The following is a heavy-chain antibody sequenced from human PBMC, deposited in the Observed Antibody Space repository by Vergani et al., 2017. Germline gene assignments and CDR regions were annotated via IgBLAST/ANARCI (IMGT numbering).Heavy chain of an antibody. V-gene: IGHV4-38-2*01. CDR2: IYDSRNN. CDR3: ARHLRQLARNDVFDI. J-gene: IGHJ3*02. D-gene: IGHD6-6*01. CDR1: GYTMTNGYY. Sequence: QVQLKESGPGLVKPSETLSLTCEVSGYTMTNGYYWGWIRQPPGKGLEWIGSIYDSRNNNYSPSLKSRVSISVDTSKNQFSLNLTSVTAADTAVYYCARHLRQLARNDVFDIWGHGTLVTVSS.